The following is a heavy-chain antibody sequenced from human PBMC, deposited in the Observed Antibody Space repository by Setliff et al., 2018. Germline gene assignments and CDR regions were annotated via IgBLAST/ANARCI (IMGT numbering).Heavy chain of an antibody. J-gene: IGHJ4*02. CDR3: ARESATIGEFPLYYFDK. CDR2: FHTGGAT. D-gene: IGHD3-10*01. Sequence: SETLSLTCSVSGGSISSGGFYWSWIRQSAGRGLEWIGHFHTGGATDYNLSLKSRVTISLDSSKNQFSLRLSSVTAADAAIYFCARESATIGEFPLYYFDKWGQGIPVTVSS. CDR1: GGSISSGGFY. V-gene: IGHV4-61*09.